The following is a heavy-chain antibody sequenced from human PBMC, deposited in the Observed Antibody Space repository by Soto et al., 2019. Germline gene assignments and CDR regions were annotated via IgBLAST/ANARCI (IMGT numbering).Heavy chain of an antibody. V-gene: IGHV3-48*03. CDR3: VQGRYPTMATPLDH. CDR1: GFIFSDYE. D-gene: IGHD1-1*01. Sequence: EAELVESGGGLVQPGGSLTLSCAASGFIFSDYEVDWVRQAPGRGPEWISYISDGGTTIYYAASVKGRFTISRDDAKKSLYLHMNSLRREDTALYYCVQGRYPTMATPLDHWGQGTLVTVSS. J-gene: IGHJ5*02. CDR2: ISDGGTTI.